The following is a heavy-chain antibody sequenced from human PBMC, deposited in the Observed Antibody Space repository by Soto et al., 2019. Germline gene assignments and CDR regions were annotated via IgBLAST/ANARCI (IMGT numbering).Heavy chain of an antibody. V-gene: IGHV1-46*01. CDR1: GYIFIHCF. J-gene: IGHJ4*02. Sequence: QVQLVQSGAEMKQPGASVKLSCQASGYIFIHCFMHWVRQAPGQRLEWMGGINPSSGTTTYAQKFPGRVTVNRDTSTSAVSMELSSLGSGDTAMYYCARSLGETTSLFDYWGQGSLVTVSA. CDR3: ARSLGETTSLFDY. D-gene: IGHD1-26*01. CDR2: INPSSGTT.